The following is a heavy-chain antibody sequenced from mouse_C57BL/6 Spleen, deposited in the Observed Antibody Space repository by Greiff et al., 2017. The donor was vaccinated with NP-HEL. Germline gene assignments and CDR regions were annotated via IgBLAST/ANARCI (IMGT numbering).Heavy chain of an antibody. CDR1: GYTFTSYW. CDR2: IHPNSGST. CDR3: ATNFADYYAMDY. Sequence: VQLQQPGAELVKPGASVKLSCKASGYTFTSYWMHWVKQRPGQGLEWIGMIHPNSGSTNYNEKFKSKATLTVDKSSSTAYMQLSSLTSEDSAVYYCATNFADYYAMDYWGQGTSVTVSS. J-gene: IGHJ4*01. V-gene: IGHV1-64*01.